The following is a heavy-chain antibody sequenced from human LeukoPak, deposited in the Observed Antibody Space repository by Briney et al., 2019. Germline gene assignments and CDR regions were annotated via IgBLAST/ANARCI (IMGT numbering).Heavy chain of an antibody. CDR3: ARRQGCSSTSCPPDS. D-gene: IGHD2-2*01. V-gene: IGHV5-51*07. Sequence: MPGESLKISCRGSRYSFNTYWIGWVHQKPGKGLEWMGIIYPGDSDTRYSPSFQGQVTMSADKSINTAYLQWTSLKASDTAMYYCARRQGCSSTSCPPDSWGQGTLVTVSS. CDR1: RYSFNTYW. CDR2: IYPGDSDT. J-gene: IGHJ5*02.